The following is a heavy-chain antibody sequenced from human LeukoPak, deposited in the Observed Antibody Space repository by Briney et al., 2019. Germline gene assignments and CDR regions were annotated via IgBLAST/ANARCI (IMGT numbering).Heavy chain of an antibody. CDR3: ARGYSSIRGWFGP. CDR1: GGSVSSGSYY. D-gene: IGHD6-13*01. V-gene: IGHV4-61*01. Sequence: SETLSLTCTVSGGSVSSGSYYWNWMGQPPGKGLEWIGYIYYSGSTNYNPSLNSRVTISLDTSKNQFSLKLSSVTAAATAVFYCARGYSSIRGWFGPWGQGTPVTVSS. J-gene: IGHJ5*02. CDR2: IYYSGST.